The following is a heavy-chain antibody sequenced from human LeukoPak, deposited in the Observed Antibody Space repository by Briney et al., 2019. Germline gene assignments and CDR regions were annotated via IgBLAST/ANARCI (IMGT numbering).Heavy chain of an antibody. CDR3: ARDPGLVVVPAANNWFDP. CDR2: INPNSGGT. Sequence: ASVKVSFKASGYTFTGYYMHWVRQAPGQGLEWMGRINPNSGGTNYAQKFQGRVTITRDTSISTAYMALSRLRSDETAVYYCARDPGLVVVPAANNWFDPWGQGTLVTVSP. J-gene: IGHJ5*02. V-gene: IGHV1-2*06. D-gene: IGHD2-2*01. CDR1: GYTFTGYY.